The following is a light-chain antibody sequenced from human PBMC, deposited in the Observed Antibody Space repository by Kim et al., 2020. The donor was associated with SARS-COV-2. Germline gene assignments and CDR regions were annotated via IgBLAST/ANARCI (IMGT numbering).Light chain of an antibody. CDR1: SLRSYY. J-gene: IGLJ1*01. CDR2: GKN. CDR3: NSRDSSGTHP. V-gene: IGLV3-19*01. Sequence: SSELTQDPAVSVALGQTVRITCQGDSLRSYYASWYQQKPGQAPVLVIYGKNNRPSGIPDRFSGSSSGNTASLTITGAQAEDEADYYCNSRDSSGTHPLGNGTKVTAL.